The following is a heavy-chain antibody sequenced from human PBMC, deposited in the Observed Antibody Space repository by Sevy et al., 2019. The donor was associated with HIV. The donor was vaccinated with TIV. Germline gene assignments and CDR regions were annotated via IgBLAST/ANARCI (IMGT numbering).Heavy chain of an antibody. CDR2: IYYSGST. CDR1: GGSISSYY. Sequence: SETLSLTCTVSGGSISSYYWSWIRQPPGKGLEWIGYIYYSGSTKYNPSLKSRVTISVDTSKNQFSLKLSSVTAADTAVYYCARDRPYCSGGSCYPHYYGMDVWGQGTTVTVSS. J-gene: IGHJ6*02. CDR3: ARDRPYCSGGSCYPHYYGMDV. D-gene: IGHD2-15*01. V-gene: IGHV4-59*13.